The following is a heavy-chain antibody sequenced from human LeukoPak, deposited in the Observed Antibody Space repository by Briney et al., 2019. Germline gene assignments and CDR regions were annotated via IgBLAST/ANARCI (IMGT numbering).Heavy chain of an antibody. D-gene: IGHD2-21*02. J-gene: IGHJ5*01. Sequence: SQTLSLTCAISGDSVSTNSAAWNWIRQSPSRGLEWLGRTYYRSKWYHDYAPSVQSRITINPDTSKDQFSLHLNSVTPEDTAVYDCARGNRDFDSWGQGTLITVSS. CDR1: GDSVSTNSAA. V-gene: IGHV6-1*01. CDR3: ARGNRDFDS. CDR2: TYYRSKWYH.